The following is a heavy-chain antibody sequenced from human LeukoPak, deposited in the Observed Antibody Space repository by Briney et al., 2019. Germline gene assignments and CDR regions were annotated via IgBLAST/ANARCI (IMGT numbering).Heavy chain of an antibody. D-gene: IGHD1-14*01. Sequence: SETLSLTCTVPGDSISNYYWSWIRQPPGKGLEWIGFIYYSGSTNYNPSLRSRVTISVDTSKNQFSLKLSSVTAADTAVYYCARHWGDSPNHSDDLYAFDIWGQGTMVTVSS. J-gene: IGHJ3*02. CDR1: GDSISNYY. CDR2: IYYSGST. V-gene: IGHV4-59*08. CDR3: ARHWGDSPNHSDDLYAFDI.